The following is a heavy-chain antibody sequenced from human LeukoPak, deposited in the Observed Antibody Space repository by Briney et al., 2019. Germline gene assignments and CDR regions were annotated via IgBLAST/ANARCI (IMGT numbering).Heavy chain of an antibody. D-gene: IGHD1-1*01. J-gene: IGHJ5*02. CDR2: FYHGGST. CDR1: GYSISTGYY. Sequence: PSETLSLTCTVSGYSISTGYYWDWIRQPPGKGLEWIGTFYHGGSTYYNPSLKSRVTISVDTSKNQFSLNLTSVTAADTAVYYCTRVPLETWLDPWGQGTLVTVSS. CDR3: TRVPLETWLDP. V-gene: IGHV4-38-2*02.